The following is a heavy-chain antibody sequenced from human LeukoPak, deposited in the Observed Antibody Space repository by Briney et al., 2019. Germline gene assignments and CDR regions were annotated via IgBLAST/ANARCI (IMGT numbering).Heavy chain of an antibody. Sequence: PGGSLRLSCAAPGFTFSSYSMNWVRQAPGKGLEWVSSISSSSSYIYYADSVKGRFTISRDNAKNSLYLQMNSLRAEDTAVYYCARDWGETFDIWGQGTMVTVSS. D-gene: IGHD3-10*01. CDR2: ISSSSSYI. CDR1: GFTFSSYS. V-gene: IGHV3-21*01. J-gene: IGHJ3*02. CDR3: ARDWGETFDI.